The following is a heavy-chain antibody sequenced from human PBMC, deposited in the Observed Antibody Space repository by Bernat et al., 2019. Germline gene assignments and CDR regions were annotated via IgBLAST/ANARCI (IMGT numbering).Heavy chain of an antibody. D-gene: IGHD6-13*01. CDR1: GYTFTSYY. CDR2: INPSGGST. CDR3: ARDGWVAAAGNNWFDP. Sequence: LVQSGAEVKKPGASVKVSCKASGYTFTSYYMHWVRQAPGQGLEWMGIINPSGGSTSYAQKFQGRVTMTRDTSTSTVYMELSSLRSEDTAVYYCARDGWVAAAGNNWFDPWGQGTLVTVSS. J-gene: IGHJ5*02. V-gene: IGHV1-46*01.